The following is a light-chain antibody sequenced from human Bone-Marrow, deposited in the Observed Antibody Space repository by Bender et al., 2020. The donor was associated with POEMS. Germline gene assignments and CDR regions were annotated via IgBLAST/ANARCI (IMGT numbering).Light chain of an antibody. J-gene: IGLJ2*01. CDR2: KDN. V-gene: IGLV3-25*03. CDR1: RLPHRY. CDR3: QSTDTSDNFL. Sequence: SHELTQPPSLSVSPGQTATITCSAERLPHRYAYWYQQKPAQASILPIYKDNERASGAPVRFSGSSSGTIASLTIRGVQAEDEADYFCQSTDTSDNFLFGGGTKLTVL.